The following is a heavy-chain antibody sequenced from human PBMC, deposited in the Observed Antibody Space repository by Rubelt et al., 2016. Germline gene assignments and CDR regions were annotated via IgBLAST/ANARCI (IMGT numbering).Heavy chain of an antibody. V-gene: IGHV3-74*01. J-gene: IGHJ4*02. CDR3: AREDAGGAVDFDY. Sequence: HWVRQAPGKGLEWVSCINNDGTTTSYAASVKGRFTISRDNAKNTLYLQMNSLRAEDTAVYYCAREDAGGAVDFDYLGQGTLVTVSS. CDR2: INNDGTTT. D-gene: IGHD3-16*01.